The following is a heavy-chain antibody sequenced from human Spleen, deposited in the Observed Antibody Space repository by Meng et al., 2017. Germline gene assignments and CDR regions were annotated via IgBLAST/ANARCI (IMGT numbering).Heavy chain of an antibody. D-gene: IGHD3-10*01. CDR3: ARVDGSGYSFDY. CDR1: GGSISSGDNS. V-gene: IGHV4-31*02. J-gene: IGHJ4*02. CDR2: IYYSGTT. Sequence: SCAVSGGSISSGDNSWSWIRQHPGKGLEWIGYIYYSGTTYYNPSLKSRVTISVDTSKNQFSLKLSSVTAADTAVYYCARVDGSGYSFDYWGQGRLVTVSS.